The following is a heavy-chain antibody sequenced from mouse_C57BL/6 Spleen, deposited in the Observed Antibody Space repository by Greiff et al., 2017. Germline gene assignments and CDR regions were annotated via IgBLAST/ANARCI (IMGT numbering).Heavy chain of an antibody. J-gene: IGHJ3*01. D-gene: IGHD2-1*01. V-gene: IGHV1-52*01. CDR3: ARGGDLLYGNYSWFAY. CDR2: IDPSDSET. Sequence: QVQLQQPGAELVRPGSSVKLSCKASGYTFTSYWMHWVKQRPIQGLEWIGNIDPSDSETHYNQKFKDKATLTVDKSSSTAYMQLSSLTSEDSAVYYCARGGDLLYGNYSWFAYWGQGTLVTVSA. CDR1: GYTFTSYW.